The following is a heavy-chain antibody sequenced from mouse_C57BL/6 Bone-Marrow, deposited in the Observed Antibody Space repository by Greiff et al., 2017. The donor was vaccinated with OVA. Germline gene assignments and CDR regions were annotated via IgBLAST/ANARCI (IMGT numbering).Heavy chain of an antibody. CDR1: GYTFTEYT. CDR2: FYPGSGSI. CDR3: ARHDDRVYYGSSHWYIDV. D-gene: IGHD1-1*01. Sequence: QVQLQQSGAELVKPGASVKLSCKASGYTFTEYTIHWVKQRYGQGLAWIGWFYPGSGSIKYNEKFKDKATLTADKSSSRVYMELSRLTSEDTAVSFCARHDDRVYYGSSHWYIDVWGTGTTVTVSS. J-gene: IGHJ1*03. V-gene: IGHV1-62-2*01.